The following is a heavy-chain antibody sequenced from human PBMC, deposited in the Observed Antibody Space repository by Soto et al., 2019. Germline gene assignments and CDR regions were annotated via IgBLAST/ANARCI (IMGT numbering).Heavy chain of an antibody. J-gene: IGHJ4*02. CDR1: GGTFSSYA. CDR2: IIPSFGTA. Sequence: QVQLVQSGAEVKKPGSSVKVSCKASGGTFSSYAISWVRQAPGQVLEWMGGIIPSFGTANYAQKFQGRVTITADESTSTAYMELSSLRSEDTAVYYCERDLNTYYYDSSGYYGYWGQGTLDTVSS. CDR3: ERDLNTYYYDSSGYYGY. V-gene: IGHV1-69*01. D-gene: IGHD3-22*01.